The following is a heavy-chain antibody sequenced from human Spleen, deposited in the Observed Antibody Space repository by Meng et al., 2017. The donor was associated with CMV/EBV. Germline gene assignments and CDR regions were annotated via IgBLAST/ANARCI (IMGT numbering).Heavy chain of an antibody. Sequence: GGSLRLSCAASGFTFTTSGMHWVRQAPGKGLLWLAVIWYDGSNKYYADSVKGRFTISRDNSKNMVYLQMNSLRDDDTAVYYCARGPHFTLVRRVIHYWGQGTLVTVSS. D-gene: IGHD3-10*01. CDR1: GFTFTTSG. CDR2: IWYDGSNK. J-gene: IGHJ4*02. CDR3: ARGPHFTLVRRVIHY. V-gene: IGHV3-33*08.